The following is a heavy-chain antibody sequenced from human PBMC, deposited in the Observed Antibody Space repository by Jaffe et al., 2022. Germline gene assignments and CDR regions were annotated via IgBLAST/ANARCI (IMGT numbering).Heavy chain of an antibody. V-gene: IGHV3-74*01. CDR3: ARDPYYYGSGSSEEPNNWFDP. CDR2: INSDGSST. Sequence: EVQLVESGGGLVQPGGSLRLSCAASGFTFSSYWMHWVRQAPGKGLVWVSRINSDGSSTSYADSVKGRFTISRDNAKNTLYLQMNSLRAEDTAVYYCARDPYYYGSGSSEEPNNWFDPWGQGTLVTVSS. D-gene: IGHD3-10*01. J-gene: IGHJ5*02. CDR1: GFTFSSYW.